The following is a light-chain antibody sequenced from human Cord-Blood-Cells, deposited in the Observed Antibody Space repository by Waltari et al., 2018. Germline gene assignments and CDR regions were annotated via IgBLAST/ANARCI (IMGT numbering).Light chain of an antibody. CDR3: CSYAGSSRV. CDR1: SSDVGSYNL. J-gene: IGLJ1*01. CDR2: EGS. V-gene: IGLV2-23*01. Sequence: QSALTQPASVSGSPGQSITISCTGTSSDVGSYNLVSWYQQHPGKAPNLMIYEGSKRPSGVSNRFSGSKSGNTASLTISGLQAEDEADYYCCSYAGSSRVFGTGTKVTVL.